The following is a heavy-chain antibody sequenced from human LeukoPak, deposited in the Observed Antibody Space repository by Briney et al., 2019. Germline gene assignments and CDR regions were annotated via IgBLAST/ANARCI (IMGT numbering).Heavy chain of an antibody. CDR1: GFTFSSYA. CDR3: ARGWNTTPRSGFDI. J-gene: IGHJ3*02. Sequence: PGGSLRLSCAASGFTFSSYAMHWVRQAPGKGLEWVAVISYDGSNKYYADSVKGRFTISRDNSKNTLYLQMNSLGAEDTALYYCARGWNTTPRSGFDIWGLGTMVTVSS. CDR2: ISYDGSNK. V-gene: IGHV3-30-3*01. D-gene: IGHD1/OR15-1a*01.